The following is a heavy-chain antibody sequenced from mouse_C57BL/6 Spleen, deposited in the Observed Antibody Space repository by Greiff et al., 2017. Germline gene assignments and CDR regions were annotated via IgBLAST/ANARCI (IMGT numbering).Heavy chain of an antibody. V-gene: IGHV1-64*01. CDR3: ARFFEGPYYCDY. CDR1: GSPFTSSW. Sequence: VQLQQPGAELVQPGASVKLSCKASGSPFTSSWMHWVQQRPGQGLAWIGMIHPPSGSTNYNETFKSKATLTVDKSSSTAYMQLSSLTAEDSAGDYCARFFEGPYYCDYWGQGTTLTVAS. J-gene: IGHJ2*01. CDR2: IHPPSGST.